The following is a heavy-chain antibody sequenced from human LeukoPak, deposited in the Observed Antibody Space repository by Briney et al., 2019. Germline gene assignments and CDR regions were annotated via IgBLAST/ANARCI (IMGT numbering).Heavy chain of an antibody. Sequence: GGSLRLSCAASGFTFSSYAMSWVRQAPGKGLEWVSLIIGSGGRTHFADSVEGRFTISRDNSMNTLYLQMNSLRAEDTAVYYCARVRSIFGVVAGSYYMDVWGKGTTVTVSS. CDR3: ARVRSIFGVVAGSYYMDV. V-gene: IGHV3-23*01. CDR1: GFTFSSYA. J-gene: IGHJ6*03. D-gene: IGHD3-3*01. CDR2: IIGSGGRT.